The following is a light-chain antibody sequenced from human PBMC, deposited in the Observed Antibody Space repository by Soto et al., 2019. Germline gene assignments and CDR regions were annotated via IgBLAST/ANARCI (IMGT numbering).Light chain of an antibody. Sequence: DIQLTQSPSFLSASVGDRVTITCRASQGISSYLAWYQQKPGNAPKLLIYAASNLQSGVPSRFSGSGSGTEFTLTISSLQPEDFATYYCQQLNDYPITFGQGTRLEIK. J-gene: IGKJ5*01. CDR1: QGISSY. CDR3: QQLNDYPIT. V-gene: IGKV1-9*01. CDR2: AAS.